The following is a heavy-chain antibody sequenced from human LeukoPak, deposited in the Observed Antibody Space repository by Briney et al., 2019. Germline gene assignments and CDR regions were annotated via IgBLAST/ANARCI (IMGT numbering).Heavy chain of an antibody. CDR1: GYTFTGYY. CDR2: INPNSGGT. CDR3: ARVSSRYYDSSGYLQRFDY. Sequence: ASVKVSCKASGYTFTGYYMHWVRQAPGQGLEWMGWINPNSGGTNYAQKFQGRVTMTRDTSISIVYMELSRLRSDDTAVYYCARVSSRYYDSSGYLQRFDYWGQGTLVTVSS. D-gene: IGHD3-22*01. J-gene: IGHJ4*02. V-gene: IGHV1-2*02.